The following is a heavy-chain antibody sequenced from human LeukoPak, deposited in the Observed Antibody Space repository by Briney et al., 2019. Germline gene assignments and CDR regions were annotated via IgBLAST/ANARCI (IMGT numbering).Heavy chain of an antibody. V-gene: IGHV3-7*01. Sequence: AGGSLRLSCAASGFSLSSQWMSWVRQAPGKGPEWVANIKEDGSQKSYVASVKGRFTISRDNAKNSLYLQMNSLRAEDTAVYYCARAFSWGQGTLVTVSS. J-gene: IGHJ5*02. D-gene: IGHD3-16*01. CDR1: GFSLSSQW. CDR3: ARAFS. CDR2: IKEDGSQK.